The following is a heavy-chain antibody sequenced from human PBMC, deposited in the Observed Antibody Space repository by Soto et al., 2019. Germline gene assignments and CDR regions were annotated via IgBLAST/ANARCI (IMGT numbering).Heavy chain of an antibody. V-gene: IGHV1-8*01. Sequence: QVQLVQSGAEVKQPGASVKVSCKASGYTFRYDDIIWVRQATVQGLEWMGWMNPNSGNTGYAQKFQGRITMTRNTSISTAYMEMNSLTSEDTAVYYCARVGAWALRNLDYWGQGTRVTVSS. CDR2: MNPNSGNT. D-gene: IGHD3-16*01. CDR3: ARVGAWALRNLDY. CDR1: GYTFRYDD. J-gene: IGHJ4*02.